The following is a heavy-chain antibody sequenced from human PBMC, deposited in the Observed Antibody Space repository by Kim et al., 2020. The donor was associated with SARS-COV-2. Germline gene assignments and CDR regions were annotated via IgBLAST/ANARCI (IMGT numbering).Heavy chain of an antibody. CDR2: ISYDGSNK. D-gene: IGHD3-16*01. V-gene: IGHV3-30*04. Sequence: GGSLRLSCAASGFTFSSYAMHWVRQAPGKGLEWVALISYDGSNKYYADSVKGRFTISRDNSKNTLYLLINSLRPEDTAVYYCARPQGLGTPLPTDYWGQG. CDR3: ARPQGLGTPLPTDY. CDR1: GFTFSSYA. J-gene: IGHJ4*02.